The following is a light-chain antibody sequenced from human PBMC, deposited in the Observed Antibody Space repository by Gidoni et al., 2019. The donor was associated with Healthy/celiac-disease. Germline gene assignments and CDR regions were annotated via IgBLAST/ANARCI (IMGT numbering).Light chain of an antibody. Sequence: DIHMTQSPSSLSASVGDRVNITCRASQSMSSYLNWYQQKPGKAPKLLIYAASSLQSGVPSRFSGSGSGTDFTLTISSLQPEDFATYYCQQSYSTPLTFGGGTKVEIK. J-gene: IGKJ4*02. V-gene: IGKV1-39*01. CDR1: QSMSSY. CDR2: AAS. CDR3: QQSYSTPLT.